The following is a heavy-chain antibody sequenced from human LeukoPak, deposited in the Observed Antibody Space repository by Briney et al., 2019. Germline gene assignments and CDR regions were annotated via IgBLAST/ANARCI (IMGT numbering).Heavy chain of an antibody. CDR1: GFTFSSYA. V-gene: IGHV3-23*01. CDR3: ASDIVVVPAAMVDY. CDR2: VSGSGGST. Sequence: GGSLRLSCAASGFTFSSYAMSWVRQAPGKGLEWVSAVSGSGGSTYYADSVKGRFTISRDNSKNTLYLQMNSLRAEDTAAYYCASDIVVVPAAMVDYWGQGTLVTVSS. D-gene: IGHD2-2*01. J-gene: IGHJ4*02.